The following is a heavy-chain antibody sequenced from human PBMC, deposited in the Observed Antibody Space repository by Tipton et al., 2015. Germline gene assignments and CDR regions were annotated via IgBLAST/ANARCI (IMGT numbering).Heavy chain of an antibody. D-gene: IGHD3-9*01. CDR2: MHHNGDA. Sequence: LRLSCEASGFSFSSYAMSWVRQAPGKGLEWVASMHHNGDAYYNPSLGSRATLALDTPKNQFSLTLISATAADTALYYCACQDYDSLTRDYQTVDYWGQGTLVTVSS. V-gene: IGHV4-38-2*01. J-gene: IGHJ4*02. CDR1: GFSFSSYA. CDR3: ACQDYDSLTRDYQTVDY.